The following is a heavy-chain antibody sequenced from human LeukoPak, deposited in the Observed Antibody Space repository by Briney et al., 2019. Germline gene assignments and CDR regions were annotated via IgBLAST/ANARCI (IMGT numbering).Heavy chain of an antibody. D-gene: IGHD2-15*01. CDR2: MNPNSGNT. CDR1: GYTFTSYD. J-gene: IGHJ4*02. Sequence: ASVKVSCKASGYTFTSYDTNWVRQATGQGLAWMGWMNPNSGNTGYAQKFQGRVTMTRNTSISTAYMELSSLRSEDTAVYYCARGFGNCSGGSCYYGFDYWGQGTLVTVSS. CDR3: ARGFGNCSGGSCYYGFDY. V-gene: IGHV1-8*01.